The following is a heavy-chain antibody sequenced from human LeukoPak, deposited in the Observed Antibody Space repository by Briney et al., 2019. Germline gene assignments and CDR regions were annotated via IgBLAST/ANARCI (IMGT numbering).Heavy chain of an antibody. CDR3: AKWQGHSSGSYYRGAFDY. J-gene: IGHJ4*02. CDR1: GFTFSSYA. Sequence: GGSLRLSCAASGFTFSSYAMSWVRKAPGKGLEWVSAISGSGGSTYYADSVKGRFTISRDNSKNTLYLQMNSLRAEDTAVYYCAKWQGHSSGSYYRGAFDYWGQGTLVTVSS. V-gene: IGHV3-23*01. D-gene: IGHD3-10*01. CDR2: ISGSGGST.